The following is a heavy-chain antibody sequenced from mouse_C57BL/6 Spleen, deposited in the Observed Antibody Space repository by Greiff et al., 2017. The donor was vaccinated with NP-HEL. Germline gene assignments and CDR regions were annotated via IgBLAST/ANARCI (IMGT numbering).Heavy chain of an antibody. CDR2: IYPSDSET. D-gene: IGHD2-13*01. CDR1: GYTFTSYW. V-gene: IGHV1-61*01. Sequence: VQLQQSGAELVRPGSSVKLSCKASGYTFTSYWMDWVKQRPGQGLEWIGNIYPSDSETHYNQKFKDKATLTVDKSSSTAYMQLSSLTSEDSAVYYCARDYRGPMDYWGQGTSVTVSS. J-gene: IGHJ4*01. CDR3: ARDYRGPMDY.